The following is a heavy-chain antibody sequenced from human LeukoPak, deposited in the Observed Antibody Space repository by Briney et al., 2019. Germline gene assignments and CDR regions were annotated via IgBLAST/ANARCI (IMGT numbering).Heavy chain of an antibody. CDR1: GYTFTGYY. V-gene: IGHV1-2*02. J-gene: IGHJ4*02. CDR3: ASQTMVSTGFDY. CDR2: INPNSGGT. D-gene: IGHD4/OR15-4a*01. Sequence: ASVKVSCKPSGYTFTGYYLHWVRQAPGQGLEWMGWINPNSGGTDYAQKFQGRVTVTRDTSISTAYMELSRLRSDDTAVYYCASQTMVSTGFDYWGQGTLVTVSS.